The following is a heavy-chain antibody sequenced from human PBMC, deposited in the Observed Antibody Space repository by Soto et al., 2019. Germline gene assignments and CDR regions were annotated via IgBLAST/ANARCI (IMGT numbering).Heavy chain of an antibody. Sequence: QLQLQQWGAGLLKPSETLSLTCAVSGGSFRGYLWSWIRQSPDKGLEWIGEVNDSGSTYYNPSFKSRLTISVDTSKSQISLTLTSVTAADSAVYYCQGGDFWGQGTRVTVSS. CDR2: VNDSGST. V-gene: IGHV4-34*01. CDR3: QGGDF. CDR1: GGSFRGYL. D-gene: IGHD3-16*01. J-gene: IGHJ4*02.